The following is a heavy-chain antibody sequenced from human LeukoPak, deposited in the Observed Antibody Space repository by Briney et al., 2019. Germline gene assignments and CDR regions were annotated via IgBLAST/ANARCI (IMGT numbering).Heavy chain of an antibody. J-gene: IGHJ3*02. CDR2: TYYRSKWYN. V-gene: IGHV6-1*01. CDR3: ARFGSTYYYGSGSYDAFDI. D-gene: IGHD3-10*01. Sequence: SQTLSLTCAISGDSVSSNSAAWNWIRQSPSRGLEWLGRTYYRSKWYNDYAVSVKSRITINPDTSKNQFSLQLNSVTPEDTAVYYCARFGSTYYYGSGSYDAFDIWGQGTMVTVSS. CDR1: GDSVSSNSAA.